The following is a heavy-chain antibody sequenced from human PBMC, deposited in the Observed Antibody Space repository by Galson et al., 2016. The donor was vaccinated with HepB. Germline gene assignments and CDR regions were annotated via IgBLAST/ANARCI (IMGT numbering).Heavy chain of an antibody. CDR3: AILRGYYDNSGYYYEKWFDP. CDR2: IKQDGTEE. CDR1: GFSFSNHR. V-gene: IGHV3-7*03. Sequence: SLRLSCAASGFSFSNHRMSWVRQAPGKGLEWVANIKQDGTEEYYLASVKGRFTISRDNARNSLFLQMNSLRDADTAVYYCAILRGYYDNSGYYYEKWFDPWGQGTLVTVSS. J-gene: IGHJ5*02. D-gene: IGHD3-22*01.